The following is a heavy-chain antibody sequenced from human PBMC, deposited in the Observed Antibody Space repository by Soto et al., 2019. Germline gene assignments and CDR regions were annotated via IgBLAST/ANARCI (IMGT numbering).Heavy chain of an antibody. J-gene: IGHJ6*02. Sequence: LSXTDTLSGGSFISSIYYWCLIRQPPGKGLEWIGSIYYSGSTYYNPSLKSRVTISVDTSKNQFSLKLSSVTAADTAVYYCARHSSGWGGYYYGMDVWGQGTTVTVSS. CDR1: GGSFISSIYY. CDR2: IYYSGST. CDR3: ARHSSGWGGYYYGMDV. V-gene: IGHV4-39*01. D-gene: IGHD6-19*01.